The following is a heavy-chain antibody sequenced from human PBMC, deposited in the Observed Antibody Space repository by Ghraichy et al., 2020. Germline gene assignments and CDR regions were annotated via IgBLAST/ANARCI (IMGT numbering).Heavy chain of an antibody. J-gene: IGHJ4*02. CDR1: DGSFSAYY. D-gene: IGHD3-16*01. CDR2: INHRGTT. CDR3: ARKGDYFDY. V-gene: IGHV4-34*01. Sequence: SETLSPTCAVYDGSFSAYYWSWIRQTPGKGLEWIGEINHRGTTNYNPFLKSRVIISVDTSKDQFSLKLYSVTAADTALYYCARKGDYFDYWGQGTLVTVSS.